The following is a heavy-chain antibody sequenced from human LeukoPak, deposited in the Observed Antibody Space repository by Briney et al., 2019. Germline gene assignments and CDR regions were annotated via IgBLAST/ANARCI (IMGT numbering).Heavy chain of an antibody. CDR1: GYFVTHHW. CDR2: IHTGNSDT. D-gene: IGHD3-10*01. CDR3: ARRYKKSQSSSTKGATFDI. V-gene: IGHV5-51*01. J-gene: IGHJ3*02. Sequence: GESLKISCKGSGYFVTHHWIGWVRQMPGKGLEWMGIIHTGNSDTKYSPSFQGQVTISADKSISTAYLQWSSLKASDTAMYYCARRYKKSQSSSTKGATFDIWGQGTMITVSS.